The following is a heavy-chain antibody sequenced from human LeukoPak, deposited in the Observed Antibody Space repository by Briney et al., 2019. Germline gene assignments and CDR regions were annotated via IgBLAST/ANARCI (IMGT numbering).Heavy chain of an antibody. V-gene: IGHV4-34*01. CDR1: GGSFSGYY. CDR2: INHSGST. CDR3: ARGRNEYYDYVWGSYRTTHFDY. Sequence: PSETLSLTCAVYGGSFSGYYWSWIRQPPGKGLEWIGEINHSGSTNYNPSLKSRVTISVDTSKNQFSLKLSSVTAADTAVYYCARGRNEYYDYVWGSYRTTHFDYWGQGTLVTVSS. J-gene: IGHJ4*02. D-gene: IGHD3-16*02.